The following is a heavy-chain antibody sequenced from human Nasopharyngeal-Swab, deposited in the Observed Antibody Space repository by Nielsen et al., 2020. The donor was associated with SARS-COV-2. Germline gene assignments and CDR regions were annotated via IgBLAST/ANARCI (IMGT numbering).Heavy chain of an antibody. J-gene: IGHJ5*02. Sequence: SQTLSLTCTLVGGSVSRVVYYWSWIRQPRGKGLEWIGYIFYKESINYNPSLKSRVTQSEDTSKNQFSLKLTSVTTADTAMYYCAAGYSGYEWSNGFNWFDPWGQGTLVTVSS. CDR2: IFYKESI. D-gene: IGHD5-12*01. V-gene: IGHV4-61*08. CDR1: GGSVSRVVYY. CDR3: AAGYSGYEWSNGFNWFDP.